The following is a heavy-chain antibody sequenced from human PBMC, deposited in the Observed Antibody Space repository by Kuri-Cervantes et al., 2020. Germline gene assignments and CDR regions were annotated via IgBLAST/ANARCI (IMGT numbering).Heavy chain of an antibody. J-gene: IGHJ6*02. Sequence: GGSLRLSCAASGFTFSSYSMNWVRQAPGKGLEWVSAISGSGGSTYYADSVKGRFTISRDDSKNTLYLQMNSLRAEDTAVYYCARAIVGAGVYYYYGMDVWGQGTTVTVSS. V-gene: IGHV3-23*01. CDR1: GFTFSSYS. D-gene: IGHD1-26*01. CDR2: ISGSGGST. CDR3: ARAIVGAGVYYYYGMDV.